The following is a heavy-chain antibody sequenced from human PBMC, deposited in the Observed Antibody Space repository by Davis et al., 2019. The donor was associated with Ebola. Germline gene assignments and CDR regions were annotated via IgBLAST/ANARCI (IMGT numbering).Heavy chain of an antibody. J-gene: IGHJ6*03. CDR3: ARVPLGYCSSTSCYRYYYYYMDV. Sequence: PSETLSLTCTVSGGSISSYYWSWIRQPPGKGLEWIGDINHSGSTNYNPSLKSRVTISVDTSKNQFSLKLSSVTAADTAVYYCARVPLGYCSSTSCYRYYYYYMDVWGKGTTVTVSS. V-gene: IGHV4-34*01. D-gene: IGHD2-2*01. CDR2: INHSGST. CDR1: GGSISSYY.